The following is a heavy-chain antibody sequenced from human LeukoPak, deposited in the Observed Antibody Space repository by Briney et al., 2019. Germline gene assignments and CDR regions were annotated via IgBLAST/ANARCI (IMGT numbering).Heavy chain of an antibody. CDR3: ARGAYYYDSSGDFDY. J-gene: IGHJ4*02. D-gene: IGHD3-22*01. CDR2: VSPSTGYT. Sequence: GGSLRLSCAASGFTFSDYYMNWIRHAPGNGLEWVSHVSPSTGYTNYADSVKGRFTISRDNAKNSMYLQMNSLRAEDTAVYYCARGAYYYDSSGDFDYWGQGTLVTVS. CDR1: GFTFSDYY. V-gene: IGHV3-11*05.